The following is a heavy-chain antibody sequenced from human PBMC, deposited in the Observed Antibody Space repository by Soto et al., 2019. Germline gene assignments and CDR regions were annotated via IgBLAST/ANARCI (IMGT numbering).Heavy chain of an antibody. J-gene: IGHJ4*02. CDR2: IWYDGSNK. Sequence: PGGSLSLSCAASGFPFSSYCMHWVRQAPGKGLEWVAVIWYDGSNKYYADSVKGRFTISRDNSKNTLYLQMNSLRAEDTAVYYCAKVRISAYYYAEYYFDYWGQGTLVTVSS. D-gene: IGHD3-10*01. CDR1: GFPFSSYC. CDR3: AKVRISAYYYAEYYFDY. V-gene: IGHV3-33*06.